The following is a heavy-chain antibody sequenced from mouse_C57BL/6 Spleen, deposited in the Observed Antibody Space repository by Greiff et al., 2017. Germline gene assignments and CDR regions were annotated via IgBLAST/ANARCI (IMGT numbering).Heavy chain of an antibody. Sequence: EVQVVESGGGLVKPGGSLKLSCAASGFTFSSYAMSWVRQTPEKRLEWVATISDGGSYTYYPDNVKGRFTISRDNAKNNLYLQMSHLKSEDTAMYYCARDTGGYGGMDYWGQGTSVTVSS. V-gene: IGHV5-4*01. CDR3: ARDTGGYGGMDY. D-gene: IGHD2-2*01. CDR1: GFTFSSYA. CDR2: ISDGGSYT. J-gene: IGHJ4*01.